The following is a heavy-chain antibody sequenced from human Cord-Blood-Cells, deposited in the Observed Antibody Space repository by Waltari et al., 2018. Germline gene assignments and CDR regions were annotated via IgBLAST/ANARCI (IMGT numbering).Heavy chain of an antibody. CDR3: ARAKARQGAFDI. Sequence: QVQLQQWGAGLLKPSETLSLTCAVYGGSFSGYYWSWIRQPPGKGLEWIGEINHSGSTNSSPSLKSRVTISVDTSKNQFSLKLSSVTAADTAVYYCARAKARQGAFDIWGQGTMVTVSS. V-gene: IGHV4-34*01. CDR2: INHSGST. CDR1: GGSFSGYY. J-gene: IGHJ3*02. D-gene: IGHD6-6*01.